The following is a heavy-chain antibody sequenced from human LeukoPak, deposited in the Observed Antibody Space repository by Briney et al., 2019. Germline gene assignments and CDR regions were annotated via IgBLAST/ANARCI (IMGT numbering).Heavy chain of an antibody. CDR1: GFTFDDYA. CDR2: ISWNSGSI. V-gene: IGHV3-9*01. D-gene: IGHD1-26*01. CDR3: AKDISGDSGSYSSFGY. Sequence: GGSLRLSCAASGFTFDDYAMPWVRQAPGKGLEWVSGISWNSGSIGYADSVKGRFTISRDNAKNSLYLQMNSLRAEDTALYYCAKDISGDSGSYSSFGYWGQGTLVTVSS. J-gene: IGHJ4*02.